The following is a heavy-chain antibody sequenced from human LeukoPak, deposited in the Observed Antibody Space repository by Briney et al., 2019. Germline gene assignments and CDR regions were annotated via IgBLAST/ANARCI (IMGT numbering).Heavy chain of an antibody. CDR2: ISSTGRTK. V-gene: IGHV3-48*03. J-gene: IGHJ6*04. CDR1: GFTFGTYE. D-gene: IGHD2-2*02. CDR3: ARTDSYTVTEDYYGLDV. Sequence: GGSLRLSCAASGFTFGTYEMNWVRQAPGKGLEWVSCISSTGRTKYYADSVRGRLTISRDNAKNSLHLQMNSLRAEDTAVYYCARTDSYTVTEDYYGLDVWGKGTTVTVSS.